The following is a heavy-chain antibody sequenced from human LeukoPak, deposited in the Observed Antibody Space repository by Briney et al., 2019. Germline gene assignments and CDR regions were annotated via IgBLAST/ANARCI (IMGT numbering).Heavy chain of an antibody. Sequence: ASVKVSCKASGYTFTSYGISWVRQAPAQGLEWMGWISAYNGNTNYAQKLQGRVTMTTDTSTSTAYMELRSLRSDDTAVYYCARTLKGDFWSGYDNFDYWGQGTLVTVSS. J-gene: IGHJ4*02. CDR3: ARTLKGDFWSGYDNFDY. D-gene: IGHD3-3*01. V-gene: IGHV1-18*01. CDR2: ISAYNGNT. CDR1: GYTFTSYG.